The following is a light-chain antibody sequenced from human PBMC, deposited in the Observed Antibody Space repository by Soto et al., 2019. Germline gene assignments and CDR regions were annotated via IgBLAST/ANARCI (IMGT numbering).Light chain of an antibody. CDR3: GAWDNSLTGGV. CDR2: ENY. J-gene: IGLJ2*01. V-gene: IGLV1-51*02. CDR1: SSNIGSNY. Sequence: QSVLTQPPPVSAAPGQKVTISCSGSSSNIGSNYVSWYQLLPGAAPKLLIYENYERPSGIPDRFSGSKSGTSATLGITGLQTGDEADYYCGAWDNSLTGGVFGGRTKLTVL.